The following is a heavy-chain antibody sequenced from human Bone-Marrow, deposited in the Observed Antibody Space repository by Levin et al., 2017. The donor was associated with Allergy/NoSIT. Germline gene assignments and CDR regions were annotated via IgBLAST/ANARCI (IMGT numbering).Heavy chain of an antibody. Sequence: ASVKVSCKASGYTFTSYGISWVRQAPGQGLEWMGWISAYNGNTNYAQKLQGRVTMTTDTSTSTAYMELRSLRSDDTAVYYCARTRITMVRGVNWFDPWGQGTLVTVSS. CDR2: ISAYNGNT. CDR3: ARTRITMVRGVNWFDP. CDR1: GYTFTSYG. J-gene: IGHJ5*02. V-gene: IGHV1-18*01. D-gene: IGHD3-10*01.